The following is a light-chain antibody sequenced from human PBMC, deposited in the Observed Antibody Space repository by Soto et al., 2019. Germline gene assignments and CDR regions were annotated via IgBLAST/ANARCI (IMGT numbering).Light chain of an antibody. V-gene: IGKV1-27*01. CDR2: AAS. CDR3: QKYNSAPPGT. CDR1: QGISNY. J-gene: IGKJ1*01. Sequence: DIQMTQSPSSLSASVGDRVTNTCRASQGISNYLAWYQQKPGKVPKLLIYAASTLQSGFPSRFSGSGSGTDFTLIISSLQPEDVATYYCQKYNSAPPGTFGQGTKVEIQ.